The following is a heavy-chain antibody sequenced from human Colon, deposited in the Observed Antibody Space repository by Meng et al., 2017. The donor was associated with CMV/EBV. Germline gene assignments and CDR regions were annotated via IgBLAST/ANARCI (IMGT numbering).Heavy chain of an antibody. CDR2: MSPNNANT. V-gene: IGHV1-8*01. Sequence: ASVKVSCKASGYTFTSLDINWLRQATGQGFEWMGWMSPNNANTGHAQKFQGRVTMTRNISINTAYMELSSLTSEDTGVYYCARGVDRGVDVWGQGTTVTVSS. CDR3: ARGVDRGVDV. D-gene: IGHD3-22*01. CDR1: GYTFTSLD. J-gene: IGHJ6*02.